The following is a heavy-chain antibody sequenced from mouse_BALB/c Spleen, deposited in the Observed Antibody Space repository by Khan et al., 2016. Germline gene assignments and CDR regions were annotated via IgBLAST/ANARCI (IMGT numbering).Heavy chain of an antibody. J-gene: IGHJ4*01. CDR3: TRSHGYYAMDY. CDR2: IHYSGGT. V-gene: IGHV3-1*02. Sequence: EVQLQESGPDLVKPSQSLSLTCTVTGYSITSGYSWHWIRQFPGNKLEWMGYIHYSGGTKYIPSLKSRISITRDTSKNQFFLQLNSVTPEDTGTYYCTRSHGYYAMDYWGQGTSVTVSS. CDR1: GYSITSGYS.